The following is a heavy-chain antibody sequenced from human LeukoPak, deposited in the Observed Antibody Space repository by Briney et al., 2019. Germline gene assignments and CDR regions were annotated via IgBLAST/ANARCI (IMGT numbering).Heavy chain of an antibody. CDR1: GGSISSGDYY. CDR2: IYYSGST. CDR3: ARARPSYETVYYDFWSGYYLGYFDY. J-gene: IGHJ4*02. D-gene: IGHD3-3*01. Sequence: NPSQTLSLTCTVSGGSISSGDYYWSWIRQPPGKGLEWIGYIYYSGSTYYNPSLKSRVTISVDTSKNQFSLKLSSVTAADTAVYYCARARPSYETVYYDFWSGYYLGYFDYWGRGTLVTVSS. V-gene: IGHV4-30-4*01.